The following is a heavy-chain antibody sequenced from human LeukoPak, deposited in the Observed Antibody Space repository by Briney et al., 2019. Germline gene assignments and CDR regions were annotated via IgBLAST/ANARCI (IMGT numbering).Heavy chain of an antibody. CDR1: GGSISSGGYY. J-gene: IGHJ4*02. V-gene: IGHV4-30-2*01. Sequence: PSETLSLTCTVSGGSISSGGYYWSWIRQPPGKGLEWIGYIYHSGSTYYNPSLKSRVTISVDRSKNQFSLKLSSVTAADTAVYYCARVDTIFGVVTPDDYWGQGTLVTVSS. CDR3: ARVDTIFGVVTPDDY. D-gene: IGHD3-3*01. CDR2: IYHSGST.